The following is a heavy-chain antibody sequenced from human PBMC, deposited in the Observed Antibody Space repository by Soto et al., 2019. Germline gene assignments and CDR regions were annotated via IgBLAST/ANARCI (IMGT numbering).Heavy chain of an antibody. V-gene: IGHV3-23*01. CDR3: AKHRYYSGECSEGFAY. J-gene: IGHJ4*02. D-gene: IGHD2-15*01. CDR1: GFIFSSYA. Sequence: EVHLLESGGGLVQPGGSLRLSCAASGFIFSSYAMNWVRQAPGKGLDWVSGISGRGETIHYADSVKGRFTISRDNAQNTLYLQMNSLRAEDTAVYYCAKHRYYSGECSEGFAYWGQGTLVIVSS. CDR2: ISGRGETI.